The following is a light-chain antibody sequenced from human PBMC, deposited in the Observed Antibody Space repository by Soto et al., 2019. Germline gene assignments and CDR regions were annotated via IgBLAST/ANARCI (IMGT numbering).Light chain of an antibody. CDR3: QQYRSWPRT. CDR2: GAS. J-gene: IGKJ1*01. Sequence: EIVLTQSPATLSVSPGERVTLSCRASQSVDINLALYQQKPGQAPRLLIYGASTRATDMSGTFSGRGSGTEFTLTISNVRPEDFAVYYCQQYRSWPRTFGQGTKVEIK. V-gene: IGKV3-15*01. CDR1: QSVDIN.